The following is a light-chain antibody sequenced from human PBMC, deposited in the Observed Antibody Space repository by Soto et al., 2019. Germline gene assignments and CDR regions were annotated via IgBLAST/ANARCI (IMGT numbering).Light chain of an antibody. CDR2: DAS. CDR3: QQRSTWPPT. Sequence: EIVVTKSPATLSLSPGERATLYCRASQRVSSYLAWYQQKPGQAPRLLIYDASNMATGIPARFSGSGSGTDFTLTIIILEPEDFAVYYCQQRSTWPPTFGPGTKVDIK. CDR1: QRVSSY. J-gene: IGKJ3*01. V-gene: IGKV3-11*01.